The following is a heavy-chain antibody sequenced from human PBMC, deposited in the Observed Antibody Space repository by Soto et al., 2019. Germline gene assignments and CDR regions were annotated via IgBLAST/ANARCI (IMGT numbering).Heavy chain of an antibody. CDR2: INHSGST. D-gene: IGHD3-10*01. Sequence: QVPLQQWGAGLLKPSETLSLTCAVYGGSFSGYYWSWIRQPPGKGLEWIGEINHSGSTNYNPSLKSRVTISVDTSKNQFSLKLSSVTAADTAVYYCARGRVGYYGSGSYGDYWGQGTLVTVSS. J-gene: IGHJ4*02. CDR1: GGSFSGYY. CDR3: ARGRVGYYGSGSYGDY. V-gene: IGHV4-34*01.